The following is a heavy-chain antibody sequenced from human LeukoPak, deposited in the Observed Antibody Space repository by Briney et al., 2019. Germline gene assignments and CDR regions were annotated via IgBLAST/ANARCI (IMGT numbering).Heavy chain of an antibody. CDR3: AKQGPTYSSSWYYFDY. J-gene: IGHJ4*02. D-gene: IGHD6-13*01. CDR2: ICWNSGSI. V-gene: IGHV3-9*01. CDR1: GFTFDDYA. Sequence: GRSLRLSCAASGFTFDDYAMHWVRQAPGKGLEWVSGICWNSGSIGYADSVKGRFTISRDNAKNSLYLQMNSLRAEDTALYYCAKQGPTYSSSWYYFDYWGQGTLVTVSS.